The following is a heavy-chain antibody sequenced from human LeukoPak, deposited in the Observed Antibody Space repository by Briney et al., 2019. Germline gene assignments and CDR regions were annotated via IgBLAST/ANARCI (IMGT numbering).Heavy chain of an antibody. V-gene: IGHV3-30*04. D-gene: IGHD1-26*01. CDR2: ISYDGSNK. CDR3: ARDKVEGPTICDY. Sequence: GGSLRLSCAASGFTFSSYAMHWVRQAPGKGLEWVAVISYDGSNKYYADSVKGRFTISRGNTRNSLYLQMNSLSAEDTAVYYCARDKVEGPTICDYWGQGTLVTVSS. CDR1: GFTFSSYA. J-gene: IGHJ4*02.